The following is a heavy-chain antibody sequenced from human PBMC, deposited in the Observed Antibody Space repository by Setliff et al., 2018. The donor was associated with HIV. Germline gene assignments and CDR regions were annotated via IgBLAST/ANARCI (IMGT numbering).Heavy chain of an antibody. CDR2: IIPIFGTA. J-gene: IGHJ4*02. CDR1: GGTFSSYA. CDR3: ARVPILRYASPVDM. Sequence: SVKVSCKASGGTFSSYAINRVRQAPGQGLEWMGGIIPIFGTANYAQKFQGRVTITTDESTSTTYLELSSLRFDDTAVYYCARVPILRYASPVDMWGQGTLVTVSS. V-gene: IGHV1-69*05. D-gene: IGHD3-9*01.